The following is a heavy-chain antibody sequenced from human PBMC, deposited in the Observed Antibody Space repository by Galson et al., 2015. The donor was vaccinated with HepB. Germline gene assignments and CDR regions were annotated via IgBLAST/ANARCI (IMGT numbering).Heavy chain of an antibody. J-gene: IGHJ4*02. V-gene: IGHV3-66*01. CDR3: AGDIGDCSSTTCLDY. CDR2: IYSGGRT. D-gene: IGHD2-2*01. CDR1: GITVSSHN. Sequence: SLRLSCAASGITVSSHNMSWVRQAPGKGLEWVSVIYSGGRTYYADSVKGRFTITRDNSKNTLYLQMNSLRAEDTAVYYCAGDIGDCSSTTCLDYWGQGSLVTVSS.